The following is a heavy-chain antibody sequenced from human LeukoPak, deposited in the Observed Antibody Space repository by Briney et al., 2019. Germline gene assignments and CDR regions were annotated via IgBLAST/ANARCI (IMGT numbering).Heavy chain of an antibody. CDR2: FGGSDDSP. CDR3: ARGMDSDDSWALYGMDV. Sequence: PGGSLRLSCAASGFSIGSQAMSWVRQAPGQGLEWVSGFGGSDDSPHYAASVKGRFTISRDNSKNTLYLQMNSLRAEDTAVYYCARGMDSDDSWALYGMDVWGQGTTVTVSS. CDR1: GFSIGSQA. V-gene: IGHV3-23*01. D-gene: IGHD2-21*01. J-gene: IGHJ6*02.